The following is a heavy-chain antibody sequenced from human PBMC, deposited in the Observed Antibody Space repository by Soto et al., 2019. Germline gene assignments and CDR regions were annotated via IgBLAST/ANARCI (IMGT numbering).Heavy chain of an antibody. CDR1: GGSISSGGYY. CDR2: IYYSGST. V-gene: IGHV4-31*03. D-gene: IGHD3-10*01. J-gene: IGHJ4*02. CDR3: ARGVTLVRGVIHTPYFDY. Sequence: QVQLQESGPGLVKPSQTLSLTCTVSGGSISSGGYYWSWIRQHPGKGLEWIGYIYYSGSTYYNPSLKSRVTISVDTSKHQFSLKLSSVTAADTAVYYCARGVTLVRGVIHTPYFDYWGQGALVTVSS.